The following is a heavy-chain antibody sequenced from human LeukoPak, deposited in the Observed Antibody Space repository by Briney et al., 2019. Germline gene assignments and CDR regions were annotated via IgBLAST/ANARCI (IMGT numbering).Heavy chain of an antibody. Sequence: ASVKVSCKASGYTFTGYYMHWVRQAPGQGLEWMGLIDPNSGSTNYAQKFQGRVTMTRDTSISTAYMQLSRLSSDDTAVYYCARLSSWVDYWGQGTLVTVSS. D-gene: IGHD6-13*01. CDR2: IDPNSGST. CDR3: ARLSSWVDY. J-gene: IGHJ4*02. V-gene: IGHV1-2*06. CDR1: GYTFTGYY.